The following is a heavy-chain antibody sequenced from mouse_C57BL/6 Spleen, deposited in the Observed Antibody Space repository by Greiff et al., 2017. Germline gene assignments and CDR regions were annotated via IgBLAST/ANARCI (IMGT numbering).Heavy chain of an antibody. CDR1: GYSITSGYY. V-gene: IGHV3-6*01. CDR2: ISYDGSN. Sequence: VQLKESGPGLVKSSQSLSLTCSVTGYSITSGYYWNWIRQFPGNKLEWMGYISYDGSNNYNPSLKNRISITRDTSQNQFFLKLNSVTTEDTATYYCARNNNDRYYFGYWGRNTTLT. CDR3: ARNNNDRYYFGY. J-gene: IGHJ2*01. D-gene: IGHD1-3*01.